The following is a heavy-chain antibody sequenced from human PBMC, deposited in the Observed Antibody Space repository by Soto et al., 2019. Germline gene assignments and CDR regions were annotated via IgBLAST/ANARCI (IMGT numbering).Heavy chain of an antibody. Sequence: TLSPTCTVLGGSISGGGYYWSLSRRHPGKGLEWIGYIYYSGSTYYNPSLKSRVTISVDTSKNQFSLKLSSVTAADTAVYYCARDRGYSYGFFDYWGQGTLVTVSS. V-gene: IGHV4-31*03. J-gene: IGHJ4*02. CDR2: IYYSGST. D-gene: IGHD5-18*01. CDR3: ARDRGYSYGFFDY. CDR1: GGSISGGGYY.